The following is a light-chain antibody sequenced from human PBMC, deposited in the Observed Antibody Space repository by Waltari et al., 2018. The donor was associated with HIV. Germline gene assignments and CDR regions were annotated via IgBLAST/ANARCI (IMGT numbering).Light chain of an antibody. Sequence: EIVLTQSPATLPLSPGERATLSCRASQSVSGYLAWYQQKPGQAPRLLIYDASSRATGIPARFSGSESGTDFTLTISSLEPEDFAVYYCHQRSNWPQTFGQGTKVEIK. CDR3: HQRSNWPQT. J-gene: IGKJ1*01. V-gene: IGKV3-11*01. CDR1: QSVSGY. CDR2: DAS.